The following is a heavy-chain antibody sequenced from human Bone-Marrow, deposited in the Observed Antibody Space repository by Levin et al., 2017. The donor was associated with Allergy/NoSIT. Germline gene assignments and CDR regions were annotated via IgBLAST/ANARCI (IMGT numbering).Heavy chain of an antibody. CDR1: GFTFSSYS. J-gene: IGHJ4*02. Sequence: WGSLRLSCAASGFTFSSYSMNWVRQAPGKGLEWVSYISSSSSTIYYADSVKGRFTISRDNAKNSLYLQMNSLRAEDTAVYYCARGRGSSWYPVYFDYWGQGTLVTVSS. D-gene: IGHD6-13*01. CDR2: ISSSSSTI. V-gene: IGHV3-48*01. CDR3: ARGRGSSWYPVYFDY.